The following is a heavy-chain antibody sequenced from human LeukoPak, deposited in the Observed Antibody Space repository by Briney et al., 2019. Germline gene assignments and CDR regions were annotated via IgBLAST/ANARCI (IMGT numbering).Heavy chain of an antibody. D-gene: IGHD3-22*01. Sequence: SETLSLTCTVSGGSISGGVYYWSWIRQPPGKGLEWIGYIYHSGSTYYTPSLKSRVTMSVDTSKNQFSLKLSSVTAADTAVYFCARDLIAVVGAEYFQHWGQGTLVTVSS. V-gene: IGHV4-30-4*01. CDR2: IYHSGST. CDR1: GGSISGGVYY. CDR3: ARDLIAVVGAEYFQH. J-gene: IGHJ1*01.